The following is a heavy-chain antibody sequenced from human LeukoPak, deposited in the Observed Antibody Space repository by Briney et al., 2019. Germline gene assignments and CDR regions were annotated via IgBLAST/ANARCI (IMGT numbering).Heavy chain of an antibody. V-gene: IGHV4-59*01. CDR1: GGSISSYY. D-gene: IGHD6-13*01. CDR2: IYYSGST. Sequence: SETLSLTCTVSGGSISSYYWSWIRQPPGKGLEWIGYIYYSGSTNYNPSLKSRVTISVDTSKNQFSLKLSSVTAADTAVYYCARVVAAASDAFVYWGQGTLVTVSS. J-gene: IGHJ4*02. CDR3: ARVVAAASDAFVY.